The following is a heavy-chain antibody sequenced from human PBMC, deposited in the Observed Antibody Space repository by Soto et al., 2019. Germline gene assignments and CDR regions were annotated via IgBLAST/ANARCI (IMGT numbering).Heavy chain of an antibody. V-gene: IGHV3-23*01. CDR1: GFTFSSYG. J-gene: IGHJ3*01. CDR2: ISGSGVST. CDR3: ASWNEREDAYDE. Sequence: GGSLRLSCAASGFTFSSYGMSWVRQAPGEGLEWVSAISGSGVSTSYADSVRGRFTTSSDSSKTTVYLQLNDLRPDDTAVYYCASWNEREDAYDEWGQGTTVTV. D-gene: IGHD1-1*01.